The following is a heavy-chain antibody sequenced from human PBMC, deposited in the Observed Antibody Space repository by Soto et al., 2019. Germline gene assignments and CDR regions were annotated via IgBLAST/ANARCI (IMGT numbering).Heavy chain of an antibody. V-gene: IGHV3-30*03. J-gene: IGHJ4*02. CDR1: GFTFRSYA. Sequence: QVQVVESGGGVVQPGRSLRLSCTASGFTFRSYAIHWVRQAPGKGLEWVALISDDGNYKYYADSLKGRLTISRDNSKNTRFLQMNSLGPEDTAVYYCATSLAVGPAPSDSWGKGTLVTVSS. CDR2: ISDDGNYK. CDR3: ATSLAVGPAPSDS. D-gene: IGHD1-26*01.